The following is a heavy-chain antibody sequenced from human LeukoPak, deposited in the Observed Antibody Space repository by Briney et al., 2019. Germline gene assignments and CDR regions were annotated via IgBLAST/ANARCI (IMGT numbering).Heavy chain of an antibody. Sequence: GASVKVSCKASGGTFTSYGISWVRQAPGQGLEWMGWISAYNGNTNYAQKLQGRVTMTTDTSTSTAYMELRSLRSDDTAVYYCATDLGYYDSSGYYSYWGQGTLVTVSS. V-gene: IGHV1-18*01. CDR3: ATDLGYYDSSGYYSY. CDR1: GGTFTSYG. J-gene: IGHJ4*02. D-gene: IGHD3-22*01. CDR2: ISAYNGNT.